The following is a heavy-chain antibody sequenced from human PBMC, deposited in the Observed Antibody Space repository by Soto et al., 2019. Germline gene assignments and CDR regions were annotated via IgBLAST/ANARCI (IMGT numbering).Heavy chain of an antibody. CDR1: GFTFRSCA. Sequence: EVQLLESGGGLVQPGGSLRLSCAASGFTFRSCAMSWVRQAPGKRLEWVSSISGSGDSTFYADYVKGRFTISRDNSKNTLYLQMNSLRAEDTAAYYCAKGETIVTHFDYWGQGTLVTVSP. CDR3: AKGETIVTHFDY. D-gene: IGHD3-22*01. CDR2: ISGSGDST. J-gene: IGHJ4*02. V-gene: IGHV3-23*01.